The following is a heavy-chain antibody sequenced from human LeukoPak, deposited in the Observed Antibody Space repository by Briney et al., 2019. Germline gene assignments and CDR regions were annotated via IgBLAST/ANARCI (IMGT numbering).Heavy chain of an antibody. J-gene: IGHJ4*02. CDR1: GFTFSSYW. D-gene: IGHD3-22*01. V-gene: IGHV3-74*01. CDR3: ASASRGGYDDH. CDR2: INPDGSSA. Sequence: PGGSPRLSCAASGFTFSSYWMHWVRQVPGKGLVWVSHINPDGSSATYADSVKGRFTISRDNAKNTLYLQMNSLSAEDTAVYYCASASRGGYDDHWGQGTLVTVST.